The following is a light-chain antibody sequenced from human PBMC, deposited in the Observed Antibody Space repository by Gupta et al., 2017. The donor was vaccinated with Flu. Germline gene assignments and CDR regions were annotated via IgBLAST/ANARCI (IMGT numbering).Light chain of an antibody. J-gene: IGLJ1*01. CDR3: SSYTSTSTFYV. CDR2: DVT. Sequence: QSALTQPASVSGSPGHSITISCTGTSSDVGRSDSVSWYQQHPDKAPKLIIFDVTNRPSGVSSRFSGSKSGNTASLTISGLQAEDETDYYCSSYTSTSTFYVFGTGTRVTV. CDR1: SSDVGRSDS. V-gene: IGLV2-14*03.